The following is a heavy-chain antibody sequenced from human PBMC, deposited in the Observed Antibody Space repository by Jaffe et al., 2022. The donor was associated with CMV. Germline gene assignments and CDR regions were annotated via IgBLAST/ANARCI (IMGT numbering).Heavy chain of an antibody. CDR2: INHSGST. D-gene: IGHD3-3*01. J-gene: IGHJ5*02. CDR3: ARLPLLGVVRRAYNWFDP. Sequence: QVQLQQWGAGLLKPSETLSLTCAVYGGSFSGYYWSWIRQPPGKGLEWIGEINHSGSTNYNPSLKSRVTISVDTSKNQFSLKLSSVTAADTAVYYCARLPLLGVVRRAYNWFDPWGQGTLVTVSS. CDR1: GGSFSGYY. V-gene: IGHV4-34*01.